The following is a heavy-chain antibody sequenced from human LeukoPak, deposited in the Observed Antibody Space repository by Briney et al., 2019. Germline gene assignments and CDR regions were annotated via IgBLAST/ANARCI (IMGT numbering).Heavy chain of an antibody. CDR1: GYTFTSYG. J-gene: IGHJ3*02. V-gene: IGHV1-18*01. Sequence: ASVKVSCKASGYTFTSYGISWVRQAPGQGLEWMGWISAYNGNTNYAQKLQGRVTMTTDTSTSTAYMELRSLRSDDTAVYYCARDSLIVGATDAFDIWGQGTMVTVSS. CDR3: ARDSLIVGATDAFDI. D-gene: IGHD1-26*01. CDR2: ISAYNGNT.